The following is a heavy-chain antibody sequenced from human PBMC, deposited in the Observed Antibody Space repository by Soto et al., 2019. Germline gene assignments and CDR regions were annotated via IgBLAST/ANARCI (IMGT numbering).Heavy chain of an antibody. CDR1: GYTFTSYD. CDR2: MNPNSGNT. V-gene: IGHV1-8*01. J-gene: IGHJ6*02. CDR3: ARGGSTIFGVVIPLPRDV. Sequence: GASVKASCKASGYTFTSYDINWVRQATGQGLEWMGWMNPNSGNTGYAQKFQGRVTMTRNTSISTAYMELSSLRSEDTAVYYCARGGSTIFGVVIPLPRDVWGQGTTVTVSS. D-gene: IGHD3-3*01.